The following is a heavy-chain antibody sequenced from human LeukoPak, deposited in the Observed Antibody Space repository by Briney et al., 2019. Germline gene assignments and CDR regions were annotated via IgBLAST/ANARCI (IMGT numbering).Heavy chain of an antibody. CDR2: INPNSGGT. D-gene: IGHD3-22*01. J-gene: IGHJ2*01. V-gene: IGHV1-2*02. CDR1: GYTFTGYY. CDR3: AADGYYYDSSGSVFKYFDL. Sequence: ASVKVSCKASGYTFTGYYMHWVRQAPGQGLEWMGWINPNSGGTNYAQKFQGRVTMTRDTSISTAYMELSSLRSEDTAVYYCAADGYYYDSSGSVFKYFDLWGRGTLVTVSS.